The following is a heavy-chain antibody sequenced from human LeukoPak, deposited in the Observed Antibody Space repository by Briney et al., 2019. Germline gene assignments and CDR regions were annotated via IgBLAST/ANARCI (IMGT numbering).Heavy chain of an antibody. V-gene: IGHV1-69*04. CDR1: GATFSSYA. CDR2: IIPMLGTV. CDR3: ATAPRYSSSRPPFDY. D-gene: IGHD6-13*01. J-gene: IGHJ4*02. Sequence: GASVKVSCKASGATFSSYAINWVRRAPGQGLEWMGRIIPMLGTVNYAQKFQGRVTIIADKFTSTAYMEVSSLRSDDTAVYYCATAPRYSSSRPPFDYWGQGTLVTVSS.